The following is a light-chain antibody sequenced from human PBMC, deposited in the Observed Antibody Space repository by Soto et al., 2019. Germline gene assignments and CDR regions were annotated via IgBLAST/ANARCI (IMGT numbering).Light chain of an antibody. CDR2: AAS. CDR3: LQHISYPLT. Sequence: DIQMTQSPSSLSASVGDRVTITCRASQDIRSDLGWYQQKPGKAPKRLIYAASSLQSGVPSRFSGSGSGTEFTLTISSLQPEDFVTYYCLQHISYPLTFGGGTKVEI. CDR1: QDIRSD. V-gene: IGKV1-17*01. J-gene: IGKJ4*01.